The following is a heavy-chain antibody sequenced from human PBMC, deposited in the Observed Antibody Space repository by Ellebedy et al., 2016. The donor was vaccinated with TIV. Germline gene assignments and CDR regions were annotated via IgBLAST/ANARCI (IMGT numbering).Heavy chain of an antibody. D-gene: IGHD5-12*01. V-gene: IGHV3-48*01. CDR2: ISSSSSTI. Sequence: GESLKISCAASGFTFSSYSMNWVRQAPGKGLEWVSYISSSSSTIYYADSVKGRFTISRDNAKNSLYLQMNSLRAEDTAVYYCARERGRLYSGYEDHAFDIWGQGTMVTVSS. J-gene: IGHJ3*02. CDR3: ARERGRLYSGYEDHAFDI. CDR1: GFTFSSYS.